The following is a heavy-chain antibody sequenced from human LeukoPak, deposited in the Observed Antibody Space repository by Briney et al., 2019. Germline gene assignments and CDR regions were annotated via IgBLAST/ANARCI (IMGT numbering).Heavy chain of an antibody. J-gene: IGHJ4*02. CDR2: IYSGGST. V-gene: IGHV3-53*01. CDR1: GFTVCSNY. CDR3: ARGRALRYFDWSFDY. D-gene: IGHD3-9*01. Sequence: GGSLRLSCAASGFTVCSNYMSWVRQAPGKGLEWVSVIYSGGSTYYADSVKGRFTISRDNSKNTLYLQMNSLRAEDTAVYYCARGRALRYFDWSFDYWGQGTLVTVSS.